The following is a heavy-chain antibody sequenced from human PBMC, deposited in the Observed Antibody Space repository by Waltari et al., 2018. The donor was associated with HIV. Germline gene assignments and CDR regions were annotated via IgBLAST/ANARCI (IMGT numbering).Heavy chain of an antibody. CDR3: AGSHYYDSSGYYYFDY. Sequence: QVQLQESGPGLVKPSETLSLTCAVSGYSISSGYYWGWIRQPPGTGLEWSGSIYHSGSTYYNPSLKSRVTISVDTSKNQFSLKLSSVTAADTAVYYCAGSHYYDSSGYYYFDYWGQGTLVTVSS. CDR2: IYHSGST. J-gene: IGHJ4*02. V-gene: IGHV4-38-2*01. D-gene: IGHD3-22*01. CDR1: GYSISSGYY.